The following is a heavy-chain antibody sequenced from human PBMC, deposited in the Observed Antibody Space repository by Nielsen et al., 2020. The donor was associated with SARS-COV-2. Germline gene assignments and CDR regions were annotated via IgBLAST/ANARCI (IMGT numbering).Heavy chain of an antibody. CDR1: GGSISSGSYY. CDR3: ARGGGSSGWPHYYYYGMDV. V-gene: IGHV4-61*02. CDR2: IYTSGST. D-gene: IGHD6-19*01. J-gene: IGHJ6*02. Sequence: SETLSLTCTVSGGSISSGSYYWSWIRQPAGKGLEWIGRIYTSGSTNYNPSLKSRVTISVDTSKNQFSLKLSSVTAADTAVYYCARGGGSSGWPHYYYYGMDVWGQGTTVTVSS.